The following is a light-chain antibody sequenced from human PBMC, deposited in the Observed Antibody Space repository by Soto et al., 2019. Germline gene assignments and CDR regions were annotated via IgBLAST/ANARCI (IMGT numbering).Light chain of an antibody. Sequence: SYELTQPPSVSLSPGQTARITCSGDALPKQYAYWYQQKPGQAPVLVISKDTERPSGIPERFSGSNSGTTVTLTISGVKAEDEADYYCQSADSSGSYWVFGGGTKLTVL. CDR2: KDT. V-gene: IGLV3-25*03. CDR1: ALPKQY. J-gene: IGLJ3*02. CDR3: QSADSSGSYWV.